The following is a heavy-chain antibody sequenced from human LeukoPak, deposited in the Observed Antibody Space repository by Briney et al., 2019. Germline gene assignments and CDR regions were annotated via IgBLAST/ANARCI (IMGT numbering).Heavy chain of an antibody. Sequence: GGSLRLSCAASGFTFSSYAMHWVRQAPGKGLEYVSAISSKGGSTYYANSVKGRFTISRDNSKNTLYLQMGSLRAEDMAVYYCARSAFVTTVGKASLFDYWGQGTLVTVSS. J-gene: IGHJ4*02. CDR1: GFTFSSYA. CDR2: ISSKGGST. D-gene: IGHD4-23*01. V-gene: IGHV3-64*01. CDR3: ARSAFVTTVGKASLFDY.